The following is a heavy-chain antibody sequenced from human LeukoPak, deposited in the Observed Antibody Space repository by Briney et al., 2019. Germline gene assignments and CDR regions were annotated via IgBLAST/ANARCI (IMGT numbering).Heavy chain of an antibody. CDR2: INHSGST. CDR1: GGSFSGYY. V-gene: IGHV4-34*01. D-gene: IGHD1-20*01. J-gene: IGHJ4*02. CDR3: ARSDITGTNFDY. Sequence: PSETLSLTCAVYGGSFSGYYWSWIRQPPGKGLEWIGEINHSGSTNYNPPLKSRVTISVDTSKNQFSLKLSSVTAADTAVYYCARSDITGTNFDYWGQGTLVTVSS.